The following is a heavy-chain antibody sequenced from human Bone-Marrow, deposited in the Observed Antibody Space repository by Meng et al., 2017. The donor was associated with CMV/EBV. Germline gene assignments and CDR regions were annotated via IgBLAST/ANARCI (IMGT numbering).Heavy chain of an antibody. CDR3: AREGTRSRYCSSTSCYYNWFDP. J-gene: IGHJ5*02. Sequence: YAFSWARQALGHGLEWMGAIIPIFGTAHYAQTFQGRVTITTDDSTSTVHMELSSLRSEDTSVYYCAREGTRSRYCSSTSCYYNWFDPWGQGTLVTVSS. CDR1: YA. D-gene: IGHD2-2*01. CDR2: IIPIFGTA. V-gene: IGHV1-69*05.